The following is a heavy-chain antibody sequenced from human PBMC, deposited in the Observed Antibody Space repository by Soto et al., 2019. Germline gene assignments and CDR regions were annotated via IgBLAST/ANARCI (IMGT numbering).Heavy chain of an antibody. J-gene: IGHJ5*02. D-gene: IGHD2-2*01. V-gene: IGHV1-69*04. CDR2: IIPILGIA. Sequence: ASVKVSCKASGGTFSSYTISWVRQAPGQGLEWMGRIIPILGIANYAQKFQGRVTITADKSTSTAYMELSSLRSEDTAVYYCARDHLSSCSSTSCYPWFDPWGQGTLVTSPQ. CDR3: ARDHLSSCSSTSCYPWFDP. CDR1: GGTFSSYT.